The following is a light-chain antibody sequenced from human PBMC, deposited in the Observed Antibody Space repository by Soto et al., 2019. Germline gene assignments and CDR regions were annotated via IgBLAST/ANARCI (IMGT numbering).Light chain of an antibody. Sequence: EIMLTQSPATLSLSPGERATLSCRASQSFSSVSSYLAWYQQKPGQAPRLLMSDALNRATGIPARFSGSGSGTDFTLTISSLEPEDSAVYYCQQRTSWPPIYTFGQGTKLEIK. CDR1: QSFSSVSSY. J-gene: IGKJ2*01. V-gene: IGKV3-11*01. CDR2: DAL. CDR3: QQRTSWPPIYT.